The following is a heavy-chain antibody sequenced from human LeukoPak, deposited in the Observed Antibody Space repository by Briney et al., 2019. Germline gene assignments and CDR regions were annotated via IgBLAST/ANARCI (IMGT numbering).Heavy chain of an antibody. Sequence: SETLSLTCTVSGGSISSSSYYWGWLRQPPGKGLEWIGSIYHSGSTYYNPSLRSRVTISVDTSKNQFSLKLSSVTAADTAVYYCASFYCSGGSCYQYYYYYYMDVWGKGTTVTISS. D-gene: IGHD2-15*01. CDR2: IYHSGST. V-gene: IGHV4-39*01. CDR1: GGSISSSSYY. CDR3: ASFYCSGGSCYQYYYYYYMDV. J-gene: IGHJ6*03.